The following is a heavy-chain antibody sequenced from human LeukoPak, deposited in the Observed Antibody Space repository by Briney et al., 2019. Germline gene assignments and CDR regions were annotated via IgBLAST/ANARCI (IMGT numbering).Heavy chain of an antibody. CDR3: AKAHCSSASCYTRDAFDI. V-gene: IGHV3-23*01. J-gene: IGHJ3*02. Sequence: TGGSLRLSCAASGFTFSSYAMSWVRQAPGKGLEWVSAISGSGASTYYADSVKGRFTISRDKSKNMLYLQMNSLRAEDTAVYYCAKAHCSSASCYTRDAFDIWGQGTMVTVSS. D-gene: IGHD2-2*02. CDR2: ISGSGAST. CDR1: GFTFSSYA.